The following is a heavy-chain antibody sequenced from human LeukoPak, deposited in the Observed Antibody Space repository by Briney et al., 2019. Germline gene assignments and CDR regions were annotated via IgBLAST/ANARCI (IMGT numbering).Heavy chain of an antibody. D-gene: IGHD6-6*01. CDR3: AAAARPNYYYYYMDV. Sequence: SETLSLTCTVSGGSISSSYWSWIRQPPGKGLEWIGYIYYSGSTNYNPSLKSRVTISVDTSKNQFSLKLTSVTAADTAVYYCAAAARPNYYYYYMDVWGKGTTVTVSS. CDR1: GGSISSSY. J-gene: IGHJ6*03. V-gene: IGHV4-59*01. CDR2: IYYSGST.